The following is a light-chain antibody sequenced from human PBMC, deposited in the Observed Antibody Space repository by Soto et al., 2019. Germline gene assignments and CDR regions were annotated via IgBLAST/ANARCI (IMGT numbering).Light chain of an antibody. CDR1: SSNIGTNH. Sequence: QSVLTQPPSASGTPGQRVTISCSGGSSNIGTNHVYWYQHLPGTAPKLLIYRHTLRPSGVPDRFSATKSGTSASLAISGLRSDDEADYYCQSQDSSLSGSVFGGGTQLTVL. CDR2: RHT. V-gene: IGLV1-47*01. CDR3: QSQDSSLSGSV. J-gene: IGLJ2*01.